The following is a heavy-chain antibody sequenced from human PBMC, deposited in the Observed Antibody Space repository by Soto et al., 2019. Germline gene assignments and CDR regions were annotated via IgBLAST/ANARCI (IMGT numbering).Heavy chain of an antibody. D-gene: IGHD2-2*01. CDR3: ARTRRAAASVPLNWFDP. J-gene: IGHJ5*02. CDR2: IYYSGST. CDR1: GGSISSGGYY. V-gene: IGHV4-31*03. Sequence: SETLSLTCPVSGGSISSGGYYWSWIRQHPGKGLEWIGYIYYSGSTYYNPSLKSRVTISVDTSKNQFSLKLSSVTAADTAVYYCARTRRAAASVPLNWFDPWGQGTLVTVSS.